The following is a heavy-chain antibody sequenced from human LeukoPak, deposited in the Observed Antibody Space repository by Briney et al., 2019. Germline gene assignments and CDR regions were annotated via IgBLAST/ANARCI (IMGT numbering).Heavy chain of an antibody. J-gene: IGHJ3*01. CDR3: ARARVMIDYGGVADAFDV. Sequence: GESLKISCKGSGYSFTSYWIGWVRQMPGKGLEWMGIIYPGDSDTRYSPSFQGQVTISADKSISTAYLQWSSLKASDTAMYYCARARVMIDYGGVADAFDVWGQGTRVTVSS. CDR1: GYSFTSYW. D-gene: IGHD3-16*01. V-gene: IGHV5-51*01. CDR2: IYPGDSDT.